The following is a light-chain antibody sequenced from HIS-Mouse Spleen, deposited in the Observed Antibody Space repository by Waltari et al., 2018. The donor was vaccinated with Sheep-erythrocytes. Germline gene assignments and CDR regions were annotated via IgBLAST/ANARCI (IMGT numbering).Light chain of an antibody. CDR1: SSDVGGYNY. J-gene: IGLJ1*01. V-gene: IGLV2-11*01. CDR2: DVS. CDR3: CSYAGSYNHV. Sequence: QSALTQPRSVSGSPGQTATISCTATSSDVGGYNYVPWYQQHPGKAPIRMIYDVSKRPAGVPVRLSGSQSGYTASLVIAGLRAKDESDYYGCSYAGSYNHVFATGTKGTLL.